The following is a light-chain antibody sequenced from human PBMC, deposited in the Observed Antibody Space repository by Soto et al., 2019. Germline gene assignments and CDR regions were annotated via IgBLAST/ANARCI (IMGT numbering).Light chain of an antibody. CDR2: DAS. V-gene: IGKV3-11*01. CDR1: QNVSSY. J-gene: IGKJ5*01. CDR3: QQRSNWPSIT. Sequence: EIVLTQSPATLSLSPGERATLSCRASQNVSSYLAWYQQKPVQVPRLLTYDASNRATGIPARFSGSGSGTDFTLTISSLEPEDFAVYYCQQRSNWPSITFGXGTRLESK.